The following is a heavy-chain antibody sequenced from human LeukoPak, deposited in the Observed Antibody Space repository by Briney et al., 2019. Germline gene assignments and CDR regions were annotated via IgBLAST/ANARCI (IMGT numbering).Heavy chain of an antibody. CDR2: ISISSSYM. CDR1: GFTFSSYT. V-gene: IGHV3-21*01. Sequence: GGSLRLSCAASGFTFSSYTMNWVRRAPGKGLEWVSSISISSSYMYYADSVKGRITISRDNAKNSLFLQMNSLRVEDTAVYYCARSRGSYFYYGMDVWGQGTTVTVSS. CDR3: ARSRGSYFYYGMDV. D-gene: IGHD3-10*01. J-gene: IGHJ6*02.